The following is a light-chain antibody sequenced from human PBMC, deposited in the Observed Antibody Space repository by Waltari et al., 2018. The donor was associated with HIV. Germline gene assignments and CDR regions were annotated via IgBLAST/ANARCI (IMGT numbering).Light chain of an antibody. Sequence: QSALTQPPSASGSPGQSVTISCSGTRTDVGNYNYVSWYQQHPGKAPKLIIYEFNKRPSGVPDLFSGSNSGNTASLTVSGLQADDEGHYYCSSYSGINDVGVFGGGTKLTVL. CDR1: RTDVGNYNY. CDR2: EFN. J-gene: IGLJ3*02. V-gene: IGLV2-8*01. CDR3: SSYSGINDVGV.